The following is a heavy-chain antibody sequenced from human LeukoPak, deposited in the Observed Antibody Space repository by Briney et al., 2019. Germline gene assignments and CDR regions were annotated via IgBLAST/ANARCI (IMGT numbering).Heavy chain of an antibody. CDR3: AREMIDILTGYYNPLLDY. V-gene: IGHV3-21*01. D-gene: IGHD3-9*01. Sequence: PGGSLRLSCAASGFTFSSYSMNWVRQAPGKGLEWVSSISSSSSYIYYADSVKGRFTISRDNAKNSLYLQMNSLRAEDTAVYYCAREMIDILTGYYNPLLDYWGQGTLVTVSS. CDR2: ISSSSSYI. J-gene: IGHJ4*02. CDR1: GFTFSSYS.